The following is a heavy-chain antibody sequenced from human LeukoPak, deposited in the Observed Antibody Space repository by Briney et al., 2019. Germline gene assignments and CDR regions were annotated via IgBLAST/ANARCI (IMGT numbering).Heavy chain of an antibody. CDR3: AKTRSGYYYDAFDI. V-gene: IGHV3-23*01. Sequence: GGTLRLSCAASGFTFSSYGMSWVRQAPGKGLEWFSAISGSGGSTYYADSVKGRFTISRDNSKNTLYLQMNSLRAGDTAVYYCAKTRSGYYYDAFDIWGQGTMVTVSS. D-gene: IGHD3-22*01. CDR2: ISGSGGST. CDR1: GFTFSSYG. J-gene: IGHJ3*02.